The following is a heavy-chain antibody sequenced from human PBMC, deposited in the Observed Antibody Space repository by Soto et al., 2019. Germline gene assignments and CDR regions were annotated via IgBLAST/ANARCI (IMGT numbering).Heavy chain of an antibody. J-gene: IGHJ6*02. CDR2: ISYDGSNK. CDR1: GFTFSSYA. Sequence: GGSLRLSCAASGFTFSSYAMHWVRQAPGKGLEWVAVISYDGSNKYYADSVKGRFTISRDNSKNTLYLQMNSLRAEDTAVYYCARGVSPYYYGMDVWGQGTTVTVSS. V-gene: IGHV3-30-3*01. D-gene: IGHD3-3*01. CDR3: ARGVSPYYYGMDV.